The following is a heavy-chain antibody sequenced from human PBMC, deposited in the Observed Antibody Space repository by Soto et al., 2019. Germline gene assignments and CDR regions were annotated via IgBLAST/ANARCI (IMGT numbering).Heavy chain of an antibody. CDR2: INHSGST. CDR1: GGSFSGYY. J-gene: IGHJ6*03. D-gene: IGHD5-18*01. CDR3: ARRRYSYGYLVGFYYMDV. V-gene: IGHV4-34*01. Sequence: QVQLQQWGAGLLKPSETLSLTCAVYGGSFSGYYWSWIRQPPGKGLEWIGEINHSGSTNYNPSLKSRVTISVDTSKNQFSLKLSSVTAADTAVYYCARRRYSYGYLVGFYYMDVWGKGTTVTVSS.